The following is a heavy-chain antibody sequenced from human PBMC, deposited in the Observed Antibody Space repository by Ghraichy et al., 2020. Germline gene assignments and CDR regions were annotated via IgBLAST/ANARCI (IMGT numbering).Heavy chain of an antibody. Sequence: ASVKVSCKASGYTFTGYYMHWVRQAPGQGLEWMGWINPNSGGTNYAQKFQGRVTMTRDTSINTAYMELSRLRSDDTAVYYCARSAVPYVPYWYFDLWGRGTLVTVSS. V-gene: IGHV1-2*02. CDR2: INPNSGGT. CDR1: GYTFTGYY. CDR3: ARSAVPYVPYWYFDL. J-gene: IGHJ2*01. D-gene: IGHD3-16*01.